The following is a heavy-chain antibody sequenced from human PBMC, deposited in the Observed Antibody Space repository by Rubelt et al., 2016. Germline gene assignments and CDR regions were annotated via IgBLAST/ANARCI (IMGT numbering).Heavy chain of an antibody. V-gene: IGHV1-18*01. D-gene: IGHD3-22*01. CDR1: GYTFTSYG. J-gene: IGHJ4*02. Sequence: QVQLVQSGAEVKKPGASVKVSCKASGYTFTSYGISWVRQAPGQGLAWMGWISAYHGNKNYAKKLRGRVTSTTDTSTSTAYMELRSLRSDDTAVYYCARFAIGGHSSGYLFDYWGQGTLVTVSS. CDR2: ISAYHGNK. CDR3: ARFAIGGHSSGYLFDY.